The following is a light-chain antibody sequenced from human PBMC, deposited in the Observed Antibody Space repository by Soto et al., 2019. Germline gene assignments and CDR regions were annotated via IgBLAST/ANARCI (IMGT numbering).Light chain of an antibody. CDR3: LQDYSYPRT. CDR1: QAIRTE. CDR2: GTS. Sequence: AIQMTQSPSSLSASVGDRVIITCRASQAIRTELGWYQQRPGKAPKLLIYGTSNLQSGVPSRFSGRGSGTDFTLTINCLQPEDFATYYCLQDYSYPRTFGQGTKVDVK. V-gene: IGKV1-6*01. J-gene: IGKJ1*01.